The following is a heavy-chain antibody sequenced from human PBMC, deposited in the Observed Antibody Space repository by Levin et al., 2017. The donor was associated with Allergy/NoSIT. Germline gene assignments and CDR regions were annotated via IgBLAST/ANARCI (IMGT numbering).Heavy chain of an antibody. Sequence: ASVKVSCKASGGTFSSYAISWVRQAPGQGLEWMGGIIPIFGTANYAQKFQGRVTITADKSTSTAYMELSSLRSEDTAVYYCASKGGDCGGDCYGGWFDPWGQGTLVTVSS. CDR2: IIPIFGTA. D-gene: IGHD2-21*02. J-gene: IGHJ5*02. CDR1: GGTFSSYA. V-gene: IGHV1-69*06. CDR3: ASKGGDCGGDCYGGWFDP.